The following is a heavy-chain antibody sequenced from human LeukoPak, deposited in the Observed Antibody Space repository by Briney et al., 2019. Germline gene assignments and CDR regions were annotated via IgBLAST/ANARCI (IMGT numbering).Heavy chain of an antibody. CDR1: GGSISSGSYY. Sequence: SETLSLTCTVSGGSISSGSYYWSWIRQPAGKGLEWIGRIYTGGSTNYNPSLKSRVTISVDTSKNQFSLKLSSVTASDTSVYYCASWRDYYYYMDAWGKGTTVSVSS. D-gene: IGHD3-3*01. V-gene: IGHV4-61*02. CDR2: IYTGGST. CDR3: ASWRDYYYYMDA. J-gene: IGHJ6*03.